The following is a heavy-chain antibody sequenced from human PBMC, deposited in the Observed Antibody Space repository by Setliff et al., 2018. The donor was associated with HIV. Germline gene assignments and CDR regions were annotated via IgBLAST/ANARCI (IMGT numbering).Heavy chain of an antibody. CDR2: ISGHNGHT. J-gene: IGHJ6*03. CDR1: GYTFTRFG. D-gene: IGHD5-12*01. Sequence: ASVKVSCKASGYTFTRFGISWVRQAPGQGLEWMGWISGHNGHTNYAQKFQGWVTMTRDTSISTAYMELSRLRSDDTAVYYCARGVASYYYYMDVWGKGTTVTVSS. V-gene: IGHV1-18*01. CDR3: ARGVASYYYYMDV.